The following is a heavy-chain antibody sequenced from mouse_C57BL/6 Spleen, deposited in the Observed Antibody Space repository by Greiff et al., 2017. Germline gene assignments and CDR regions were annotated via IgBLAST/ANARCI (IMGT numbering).Heavy chain of an antibody. J-gene: IGHJ1*03. D-gene: IGHD1-1*01. CDR1: GYTFTSYW. V-gene: IGHV1-55*01. Sequence: VQLQQPGAELVKPGASVKMSCKASGYTFTSYWITWVKQRPGQGLEWIGDIYPGSGSTNYNEKFKSKATLTVDTSSSTAYMQLSSLTSEDSAVYYCARGEWDYYGSGEYWYFDVWGTGTTVTVSS. CDR2: IYPGSGST. CDR3: ARGEWDYYGSGEYWYFDV.